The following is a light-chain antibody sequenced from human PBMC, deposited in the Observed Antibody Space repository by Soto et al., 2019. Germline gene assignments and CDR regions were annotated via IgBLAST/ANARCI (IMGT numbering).Light chain of an antibody. CDR2: KAS. J-gene: IGKJ1*01. CDR3: QQYNNFWT. V-gene: IGKV1-5*03. CDR1: QTISSW. Sequence: DIQMTQSPATLSGSVGDRVTITCRASQTISSWFAWYQQTPGKAPKILIYKASTLKSGVPSMLSGSGSGTEFTLTISSLQPDDFATYYCQQYNNFWTFGPGTKVDIK.